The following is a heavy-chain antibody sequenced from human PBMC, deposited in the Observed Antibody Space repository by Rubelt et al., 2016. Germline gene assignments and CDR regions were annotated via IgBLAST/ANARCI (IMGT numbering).Heavy chain of an antibody. CDR1: GYNFTTYG. J-gene: IGHJ4*02. CDR3: AREVGATDL. V-gene: IGHV1-18*01. Sequence: QVQLVQSGAGVKKPGASMKVSCKASGYNFTTYGIHWVRQAPGQGLAWMGWISAYNGNTNYAQKLQGRVTMTTDTSTSTAYVELRSRRSDDTALYYCAREVGATDLWGQGTLVTVSS. D-gene: IGHD1-26*01. CDR2: ISAYNGNT.